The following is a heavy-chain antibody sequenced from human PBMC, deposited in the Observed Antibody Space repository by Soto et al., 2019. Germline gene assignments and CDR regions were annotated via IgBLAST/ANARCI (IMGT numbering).Heavy chain of an antibody. V-gene: IGHV4-59*08. CDR1: GGSISSYY. J-gene: IGHJ3*02. Sequence: SETLSLTCTVSGGSISSYYWSWIRQPPGKGLEWIGYIYYSGSTNYNPSLKSRVTISVDTSKNQFSLKLSSVTAADTAVYYCARHGTYYYDSSGYTDAFDIWGQGTMVTVSS. D-gene: IGHD3-22*01. CDR3: ARHGTYYYDSSGYTDAFDI. CDR2: IYYSGST.